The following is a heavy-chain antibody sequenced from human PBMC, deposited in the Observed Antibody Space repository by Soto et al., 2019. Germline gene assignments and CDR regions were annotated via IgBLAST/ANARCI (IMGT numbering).Heavy chain of an antibody. V-gene: IGHV3-30*03. CDR3: SRGTYYPQSSGFHADY. Sequence: GGSLRLSCATSGFTFNDYAMYWVRQAPGQGLEWVAMISSDGHHQFYVDNLRGRFTVSRDNSKNTLFLQMNSLRPEDTAVYYCSRGTYYPQSSGFHADYWGPGTVVTVSS. CDR1: GFTFNDYA. J-gene: IGHJ4*02. D-gene: IGHD3-22*01. CDR2: ISSDGHHQ.